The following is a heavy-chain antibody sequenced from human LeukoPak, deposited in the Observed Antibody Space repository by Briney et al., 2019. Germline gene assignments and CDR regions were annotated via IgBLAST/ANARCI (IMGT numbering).Heavy chain of an antibody. V-gene: IGHV3-23*01. CDR3: VRRTASDF. D-gene: IGHD2-21*02. J-gene: IGHJ4*02. Sequence: GGSLRLSCVGSGFTFSDYWMSWVRQAPGKGLEWVASVGGGGDYTYYSDSVKGRFTISRDNSENTVYLQMKSLRAEDTAVYYCVRRTASDFWGQGALVTVSS. CDR2: VGGGGDYT. CDR1: GFTFSDYW.